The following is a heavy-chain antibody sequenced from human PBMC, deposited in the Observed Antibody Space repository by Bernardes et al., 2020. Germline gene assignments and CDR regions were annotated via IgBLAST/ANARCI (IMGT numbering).Heavy chain of an antibody. CDR2: ISSSSSYI. CDR1: GFTFSSYS. D-gene: IGHD2-2*01. V-gene: IGHV3-21*01. Sequence: GGSLRLSCAASGFTFSSYSMNWVRQAPGKGLEWVSSISSSSSYIYYADSVKGRFTISRDNAKNSLYLQMNSLRAEDTAVYYCARINDCSSTSCYPGYGWFDPWGQGTLVTVSS. CDR3: ARINDCSSTSCYPGYGWFDP. J-gene: IGHJ5*02.